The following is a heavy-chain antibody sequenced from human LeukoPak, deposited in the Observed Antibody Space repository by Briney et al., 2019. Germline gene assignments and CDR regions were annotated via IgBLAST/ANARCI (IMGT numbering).Heavy chain of an antibody. Sequence: GGSLRLSCAASGFTFSSYAMSWVRRAPGKGLEWVSAISGSGGSIYSAESVKCRFTISRENSKNTLYLQMNNPRAEDTAVYYCAKSWGYDYALFDYWGQGTLVTVSS. CDR1: GFTFSSYA. D-gene: IGHD5-12*01. V-gene: IGHV3-23*01. CDR3: AKSWGYDYALFDY. CDR2: ISGSGGSI. J-gene: IGHJ4*02.